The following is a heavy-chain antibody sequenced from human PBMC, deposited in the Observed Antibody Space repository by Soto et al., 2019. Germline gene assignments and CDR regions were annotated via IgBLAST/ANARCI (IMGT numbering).Heavy chain of an antibody. D-gene: IGHD4-17*01. V-gene: IGHV4-30-2*01. Sequence: QLQLQESGSGLVKPSQTLSLTCAVSGGSISSGGYSWSWIRQPPGKGLEWIGYIYHGGYTYYNPSPKSRVTISVDRSKNQFSLKLSSVTAADTAVYYCARAHYGDYGYGMDVWGQGTTVTVSS. CDR3: ARAHYGDYGYGMDV. J-gene: IGHJ6*02. CDR2: IYHGGYT. CDR1: GGSISSGGYS.